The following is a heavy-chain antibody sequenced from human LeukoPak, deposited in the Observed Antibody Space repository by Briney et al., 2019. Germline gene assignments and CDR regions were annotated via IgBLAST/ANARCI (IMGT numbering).Heavy chain of an antibody. J-gene: IGHJ4*02. V-gene: IGHV1-18*01. CDR3: ARGQSMYY. Sequence: ASVKVSCKASGYTFSNYFISWVRQAPGRGLEWVGWISPHSHTTHYAEKVQGRVTMTTDTSTTTVYMALRSLRSDDTAVYFCARGQSMYYWGQGTPVTVSS. D-gene: IGHD2-8*01. CDR1: GYTFSNYF. CDR2: ISPHSHTT.